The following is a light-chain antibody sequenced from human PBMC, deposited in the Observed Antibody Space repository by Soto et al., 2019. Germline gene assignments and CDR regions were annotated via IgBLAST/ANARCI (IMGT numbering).Light chain of an antibody. V-gene: IGLV2-14*01. J-gene: IGLJ1*01. Sequence: QSVLTQPPSASGTPGQRVTISCSGSNSDVGIYDFVSWYQHHPGRAPKLIVSEVSHRPSGVSNRFSGSKSGNTASLTISGLQSEDEADYYCISYTSDDVRYVFGTGTKVTAL. CDR3: ISYTSDDVRYV. CDR2: EVS. CDR1: NSDVGIYDF.